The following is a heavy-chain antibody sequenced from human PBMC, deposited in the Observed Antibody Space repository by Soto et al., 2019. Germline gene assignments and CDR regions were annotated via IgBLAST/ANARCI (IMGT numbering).Heavy chain of an antibody. D-gene: IGHD2-15*01. CDR3: VITSLVVAAATREDY. J-gene: IGHJ4*02. CDR2: INSDGSST. Sequence: EVQLVESGGGLVQPGGSLRLSCAASGFTFSSYWMHWVRQAPGKGLVWVSRINSDGSSTSYADSVKGRFTISRDNAKNTQYLQMNSLRAEDTAVYYCVITSLVVAAATREDYWGQGTLVTVSS. CDR1: GFTFSSYW. V-gene: IGHV3-74*01.